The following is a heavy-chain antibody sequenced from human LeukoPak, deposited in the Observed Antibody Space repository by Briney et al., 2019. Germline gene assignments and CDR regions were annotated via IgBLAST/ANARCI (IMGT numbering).Heavy chain of an antibody. Sequence: ASVKVSCEASGYTFTNYYIHWVRQAPGQGLEWMGIINPGGRSTSYAQKFQGRVTMTRDTSTSTVYMELSSLRSEDTAVYYCAREIGPIQLHLWGSAFDYWGQGTLVTVSS. J-gene: IGHJ4*02. CDR3: AREIGPIQLHLWGSAFDY. D-gene: IGHD5-24*01. CDR1: GYTFTNYY. CDR2: INPGGRST. V-gene: IGHV1-46*01.